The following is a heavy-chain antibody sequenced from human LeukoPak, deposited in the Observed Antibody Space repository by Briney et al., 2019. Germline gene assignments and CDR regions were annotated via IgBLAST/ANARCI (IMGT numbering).Heavy chain of an antibody. CDR3: ARDAYYYDSSGPVD. CDR2: ISNNGGYT. Sequence: GGSLRLSCAASGFTFSSSAMSWVRQAPGKGLEWVSAISNNGGYTYYADSVQGRFTISRDNSKSTLCLQMNSLRAEDTAVYYCARDAYYYDSSGPVDWGQGTLVTVSS. CDR1: GFTFSSSA. D-gene: IGHD3-22*01. V-gene: IGHV3-23*01. J-gene: IGHJ4*02.